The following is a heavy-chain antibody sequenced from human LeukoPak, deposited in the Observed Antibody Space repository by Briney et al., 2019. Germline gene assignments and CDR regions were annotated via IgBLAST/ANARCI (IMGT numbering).Heavy chain of an antibody. Sequence: GGSLRLSCAASGFIVSSNYMSWVRQAPGKGLEWVSVIYSGGSTYYADSVKGRFTISRDNSKNTLYLQMNSLRAEDTAVYYCARWDSSGYQEYFQHWGQGALVTVSS. CDR2: IYSGGST. CDR1: GFIVSSNY. CDR3: ARWDSSGYQEYFQH. D-gene: IGHD3-22*01. V-gene: IGHV3-66*01. J-gene: IGHJ1*01.